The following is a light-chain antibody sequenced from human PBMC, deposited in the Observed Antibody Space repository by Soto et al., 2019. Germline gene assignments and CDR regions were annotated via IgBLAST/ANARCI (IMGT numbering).Light chain of an antibody. J-gene: IGKJ5*01. V-gene: IGKV3D-15*01. CDR2: DAS. CDR3: QQNNRWPHIT. CDR1: QSVSRY. Sequence: EIVMTQSPATLSVSPGERATLSCRASQSVSRYVAWYQQKPGQAPRLLIYDASNRATGIPARFSGSGSGTDFTLTISSLEPEDFAVYFCQQNNRWPHITFGQGTRLEI.